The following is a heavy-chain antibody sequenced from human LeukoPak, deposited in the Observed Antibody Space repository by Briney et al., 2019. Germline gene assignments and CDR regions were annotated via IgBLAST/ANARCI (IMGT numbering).Heavy chain of an antibody. Sequence: GGSLRLSCAASGFTFDDYAMHWVRHAPGKGLEWVSGISWNSGSIGYADSVKGRFTISRDNAKNSLYLQMNNLRAEDTAVYYCARDKYGSGSYSWSKRLDSWGQGTLVTVSS. CDR2: ISWNSGSI. CDR1: GFTFDDYA. V-gene: IGHV3-9*01. J-gene: IGHJ4*02. D-gene: IGHD3-10*01. CDR3: ARDKYGSGSYSWSKRLDS.